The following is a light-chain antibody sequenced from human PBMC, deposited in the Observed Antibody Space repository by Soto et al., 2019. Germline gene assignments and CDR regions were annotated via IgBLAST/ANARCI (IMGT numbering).Light chain of an antibody. CDR1: QSVSGTY. V-gene: IGKV3-20*01. J-gene: IGKJ2*01. Sequence: VLTQSPGTLSLSPGERATLSCRASQSVSGTYLAWYQQKPGQAPRLIIYGASSRATGIPDRFSGSGSGADFTLTISRLEPEDFAVYYCQQYGSSPYTFGRGTKLEIK. CDR3: QQYGSSPYT. CDR2: GAS.